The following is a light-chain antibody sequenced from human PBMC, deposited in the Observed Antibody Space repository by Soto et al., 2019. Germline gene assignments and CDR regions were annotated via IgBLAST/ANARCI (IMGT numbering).Light chain of an antibody. Sequence: DIQMTQSPSTLSASVGDRVTITCRASQSFSTWLAWYQQKPGRAPNLLIYDVSSLESGVPSRFSGSGSGTEFTLTISSLQPDDFATYYCQQYYSYPLTFGGGTPVEIK. CDR3: QQYYSYPLT. CDR2: DVS. J-gene: IGKJ4*01. CDR1: QSFSTW. V-gene: IGKV1-5*01.